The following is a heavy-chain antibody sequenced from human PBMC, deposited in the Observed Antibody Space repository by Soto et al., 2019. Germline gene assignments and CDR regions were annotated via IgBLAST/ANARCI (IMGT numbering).Heavy chain of an antibody. CDR2: IWYDGSNK. Sequence: QVQLVESGGGVVQPGRSLRLSCAASGFTFSSYGMHWVRQAPGKGLEWVAVIWYDGSNKYYADSVKGRFTISRDNSKNTLYLQMNSLRAEAKAVYYCARDRGQKLVSGWFYPWGQGTLVTVSS. D-gene: IGHD6-13*01. CDR1: GFTFSSYG. CDR3: ARDRGQKLVSGWFYP. V-gene: IGHV3-33*01. J-gene: IGHJ5*02.